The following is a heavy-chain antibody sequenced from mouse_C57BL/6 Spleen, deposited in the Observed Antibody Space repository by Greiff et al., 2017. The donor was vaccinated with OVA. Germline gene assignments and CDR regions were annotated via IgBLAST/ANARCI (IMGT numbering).Heavy chain of an antibody. CDR1: GFNIKDDY. Sequence: VQLQQSGAELVRPGASVKLSCTASGFNIKDDYMHWVKQRPEQGLEWIGWIDPENGDTEYASKFQGKATITADPSSNTAYLQLSSLTSEDTAVYHCTTLNTLGFDVWGTGTTVTVSS. CDR3: TTLNTLGFDV. CDR2: IDPENGDT. V-gene: IGHV14-4*01. J-gene: IGHJ1*03.